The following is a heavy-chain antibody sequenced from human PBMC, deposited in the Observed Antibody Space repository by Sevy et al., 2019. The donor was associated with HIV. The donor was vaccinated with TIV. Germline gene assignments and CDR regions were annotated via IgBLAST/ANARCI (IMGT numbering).Heavy chain of an antibody. Sequence: ASVKVSCKASGYTFTSYDINWVRQATGQGLEWMGWMNPNSGNTGYAQKFQGRVTITRNTSISTAYMELSSLRSEDTAVYYCAGGLYGSGCYYRKRGESYYYYMDVWGKGTTVTVSS. CDR1: GYTFTSYD. CDR3: AGGLYGSGCYYRKRGESYYYYMDV. V-gene: IGHV1-8*03. CDR2: MNPNSGNT. J-gene: IGHJ6*03. D-gene: IGHD3-10*01.